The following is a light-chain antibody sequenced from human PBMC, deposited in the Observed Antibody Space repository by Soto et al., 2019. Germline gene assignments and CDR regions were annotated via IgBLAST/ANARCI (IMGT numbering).Light chain of an antibody. CDR2: DVF. CDR1: SSDVGGYTY. J-gene: IGLJ7*01. V-gene: IGLV2-14*03. CDR3: CSYTSSRTVV. Sequence: SALTQPASVSGSPGQSITISCTGTSSDVGGYTYVSWYQQHPGKVPKLIIYDVFNRPSGVSDRFSGSKSGNTASLTISGLQAEDEADYYCCSYTSSRTVVFGGGTQLTVL.